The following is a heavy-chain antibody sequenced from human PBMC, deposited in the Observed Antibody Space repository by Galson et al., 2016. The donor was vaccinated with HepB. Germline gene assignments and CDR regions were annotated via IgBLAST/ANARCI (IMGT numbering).Heavy chain of an antibody. CDR2: ISYDGNTQ. CDR3: ARDPGTIFEVQNYHFDY. Sequence: SLRLSCAASGFTFSTYTIHWVRQAPGKGLEWVALISYDGNTQYYADSVKGRFSVSRDNSINTLYLQMSSLRVDDTAVYYCARDPGTIFEVQNYHFDYWGQGTLVTVSS. J-gene: IGHJ4*02. V-gene: IGHV3-30-3*01. D-gene: IGHD3-3*01. CDR1: GFTFSTYT.